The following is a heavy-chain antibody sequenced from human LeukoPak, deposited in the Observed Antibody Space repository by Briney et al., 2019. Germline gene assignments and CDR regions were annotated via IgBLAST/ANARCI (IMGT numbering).Heavy chain of an antibody. CDR1: GYTFTGYY. J-gene: IGHJ4*02. V-gene: IGHV1-2*02. Sequence: ASVKVSCKASGYTFTGYYMHWVRQAPGQGLEWMGWINPNSGGTNYAQKFQGRVTMTRDTSISTAYMELSRLRSDDTAVYYCARDSHEITVTPLDWGQGTLVTVSS. D-gene: IGHD4-17*01. CDR3: ARDSHEITVTPLD. CDR2: INPNSGGT.